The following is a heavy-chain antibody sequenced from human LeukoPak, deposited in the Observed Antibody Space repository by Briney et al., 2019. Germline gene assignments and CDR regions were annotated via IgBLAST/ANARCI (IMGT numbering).Heavy chain of an antibody. CDR1: GFTFSSYG. V-gene: IGHV3-33*01. CDR3: ARERIAVAGEFDY. J-gene: IGHJ4*02. D-gene: IGHD6-19*01. Sequence: GRSLRLSCAASGFTFSSYGMHWVRQAPGKGXXXXXVIWYDGSNKYYADSVKGRFTISRDNSKNTLYLQMNSLRAEDTAVYYCARERIAVAGEFDYWGQGTLVTVSS. CDR2: IWYDGSNK.